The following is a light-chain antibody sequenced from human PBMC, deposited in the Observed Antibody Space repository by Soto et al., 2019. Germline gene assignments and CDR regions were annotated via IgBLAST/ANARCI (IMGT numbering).Light chain of an antibody. CDR1: QSVSSSY. Sequence: EVVITQSPSILSVSPGERATLSCRASQSVSSSYLAWYQQKPGQAPRLLIYGASSRATGFPDRFSGSGSGTDFTLTISRLEPEDFAVYYCQQCARSPITFGQGTRLEIK. J-gene: IGKJ5*01. V-gene: IGKV3-20*01. CDR2: GAS. CDR3: QQCARSPIT.